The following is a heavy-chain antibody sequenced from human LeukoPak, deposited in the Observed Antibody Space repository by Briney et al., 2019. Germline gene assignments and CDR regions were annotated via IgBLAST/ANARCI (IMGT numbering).Heavy chain of an antibody. CDR2: IYYSGST. J-gene: IGHJ4*02. CDR1: GGSISSHY. CDR3: ARVRQQLVRYRYFDY. V-gene: IGHV4-59*11. D-gene: IGHD6-13*01. Sequence: PSETLSLTCTVSGGSISSHYWSWIRQPPGKGLEWIGYIYYSGSTNYNPSLKSRVTISVDTSKNQFSLKLSSVTAADTAVYYCARVRQQLVRYRYFDYWGQGTLVTVSS.